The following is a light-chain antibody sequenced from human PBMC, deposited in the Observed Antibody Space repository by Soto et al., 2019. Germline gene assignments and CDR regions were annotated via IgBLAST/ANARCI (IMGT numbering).Light chain of an antibody. V-gene: IGLV2-14*01. CDR3: SSYTSSGTLV. J-gene: IGLJ1*01. CDR2: DVS. Sequence: QSVLTQPASVSGSPGQSITISCTGTSSDVGGYDYVPWYQQPPGKAPKLMIYDVSNWPSGVSNRFSGSKSGNTASLTISGLQAEDEADYYCSSYTSSGTLVFGTGTKVTVL. CDR1: SSDVGGYDY.